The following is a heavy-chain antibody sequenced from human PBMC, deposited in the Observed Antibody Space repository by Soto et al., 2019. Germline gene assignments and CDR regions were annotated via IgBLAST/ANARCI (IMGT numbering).Heavy chain of an antibody. J-gene: IGHJ5*02. D-gene: IGHD2-15*01. V-gene: IGHV1-8*01. Sequence: ASVKVSCKASGDTFTSYDINWVRQATGQGLEWMGWMNPNSGNTGYAQKFQGRVTMTRNTSISTAYMELSSLRSEDTAVYYCARLTLGYCSGGSCYGWFAPWGQGTLVTVSS. CDR1: GDTFTSYD. CDR3: ARLTLGYCSGGSCYGWFAP. CDR2: MNPNSGNT.